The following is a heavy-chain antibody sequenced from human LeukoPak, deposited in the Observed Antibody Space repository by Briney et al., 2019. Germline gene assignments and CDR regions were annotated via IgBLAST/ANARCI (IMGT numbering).Heavy chain of an antibody. CDR1: GFTFSSYG. CDR3: ARDYYDSSGYVEPVNAFDI. D-gene: IGHD3-22*01. Sequence: PGGSLRLSCAASGFTFSSYGMHWVRQAPGKGLEYVSGISRKGGSTYSANSVKGRFTISRDNSKNTLYLQMGSLRAEDMAVYYCARDYYDSSGYVEPVNAFDIWGQGTMVTVSS. J-gene: IGHJ3*02. V-gene: IGHV3-64*01. CDR2: ISRKGGST.